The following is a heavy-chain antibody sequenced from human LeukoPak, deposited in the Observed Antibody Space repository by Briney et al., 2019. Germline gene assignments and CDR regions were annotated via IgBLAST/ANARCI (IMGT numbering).Heavy chain of an antibody. CDR3: AKDTSIGKYCTSGVCSPFDY. V-gene: IGHV3-23*01. Sequence: SGGSLRLSCAGSGFTFSSYAMSWVRQAPGKGLEWVSAVSDSGDYTYYADSVKGRFTISRDNSKNTLYLHVNSLRAEDTAVYYCAKDTSIGKYCTSGVCSPFDYWGQGTLVTVSP. CDR1: GFTFSSYA. CDR2: VSDSGDYT. J-gene: IGHJ4*02. D-gene: IGHD2-8*01.